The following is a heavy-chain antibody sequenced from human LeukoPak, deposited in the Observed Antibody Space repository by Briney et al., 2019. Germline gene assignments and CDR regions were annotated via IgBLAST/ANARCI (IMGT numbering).Heavy chain of an antibody. J-gene: IGHJ6*02. V-gene: IGHV3-66*01. CDR2: IYTGGTI. CDR1: GFTVRDNY. Sequence: GGSLRLSCAASGFTVRDNYMSWARQAPGKGLEWVSVIYTGGTILYADSVKGRFTISRDNSKNTLYLQMNSLRAEDTAVYYCARDLYGMDVWGQGTTVTVSS. CDR3: ARDLYGMDV.